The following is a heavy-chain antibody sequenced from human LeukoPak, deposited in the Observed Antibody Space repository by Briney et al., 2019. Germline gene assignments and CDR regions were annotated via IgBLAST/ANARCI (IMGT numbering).Heavy chain of an antibody. J-gene: IGHJ4*02. D-gene: IGHD5/OR15-5a*01. CDR1: GFTFDDYA. V-gene: IGHV3-43D*03. Sequence: PGGSLRLSCAASGFTFDDYAMHWVRQAPGKGLEWVSLISWDGGSTYYADSVKGRFTISRDNSKNSLYLQMNSLRAEDTAMYFCARSSSSDCWGQGTLVTVSS. CDR2: ISWDGGST. CDR3: ARSSSSDC.